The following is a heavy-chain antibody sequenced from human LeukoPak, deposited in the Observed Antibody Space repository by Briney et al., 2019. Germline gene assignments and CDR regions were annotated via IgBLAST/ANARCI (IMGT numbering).Heavy chain of an antibody. D-gene: IGHD2/OR15-2a*01. CDR2: INHSGST. CDR1: GGSFSGYY. J-gene: IGHJ3*02. Sequence: PSETLSLTCAVYGGSFSGYYWSWLRQPPGKGLEWLGDINHSGSTNYNPSLKSRVTISVGTSKNQFSLKLSSVTAADTAVYYCERGALIRADAFDIWGQGTMVTVSS. CDR3: ERGALIRADAFDI. V-gene: IGHV4-34*01.